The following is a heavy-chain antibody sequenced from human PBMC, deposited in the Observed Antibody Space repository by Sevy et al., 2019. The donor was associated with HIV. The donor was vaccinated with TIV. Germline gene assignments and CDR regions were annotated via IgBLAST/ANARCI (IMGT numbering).Heavy chain of an antibody. D-gene: IGHD2-21*01. CDR3: ARRTDCYRNGLFDY. CDR2: IYYSVST. Sequence: SETLSLTCTVSGGSISSSSYYWGWIRQPPGKGLEWIGSIYYSVSTYYNPSLKTRVTISVDTSKNQFSLKLTSVTASETAVYWCARRTDCYRNGLFDYWGQGTLVTVSS. V-gene: IGHV4-39*01. CDR1: GGSISSSSYY. J-gene: IGHJ4*02.